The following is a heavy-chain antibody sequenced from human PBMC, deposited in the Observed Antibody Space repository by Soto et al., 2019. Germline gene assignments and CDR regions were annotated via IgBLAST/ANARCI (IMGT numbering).Heavy chain of an antibody. J-gene: IGHJ5*02. D-gene: IGHD6-13*01. V-gene: IGHV1-69*01. Sequence: QVLLVQSGDEVKKPGSSVKVSCKASGGNFSSYGISGVRQTPGRGLEWMGGIIPLFGTTNYAHKFRGRVTVTADESTSTVYMELRSLSFEDTAIYYCARAHGSSWYNWFDPWGQGTLVTVSS. CDR1: GGNFSSYG. CDR3: ARAHGSSWYNWFDP. CDR2: IIPLFGTT.